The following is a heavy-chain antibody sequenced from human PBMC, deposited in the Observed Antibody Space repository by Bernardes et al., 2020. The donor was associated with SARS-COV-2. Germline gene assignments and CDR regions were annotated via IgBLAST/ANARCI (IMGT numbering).Heavy chain of an antibody. V-gene: IGHV3-30*18. Sequence: GGSLRVSCAASGFSFSSYGMHWVRQAPGKGLEWVALTSDDGTNKYYADSVKGRFTISRDNSKNTLYLQMNSLRDEDTAVYYCAKGVVWYYYGMDVWGQGTTVTVSS. CDR2: TSDDGTNK. CDR3: AKGVVWYYYGMDV. CDR1: GFSFSSYG. J-gene: IGHJ6*02. D-gene: IGHD3-3*01.